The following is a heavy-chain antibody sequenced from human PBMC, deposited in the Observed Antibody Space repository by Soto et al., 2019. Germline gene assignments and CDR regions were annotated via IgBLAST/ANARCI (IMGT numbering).Heavy chain of an antibody. CDR1: GGSIDSGGYY. Sequence: QVQLQESGPGLVKPSQTLSLSCIVSGGSIDSGGYYWSWIRQHPGKGLEWIGYIYYSGTTYYNASLKSRLTISIDRSKNQLSLNLTSVTAADTAVYYCARAGAYGDSLFDHWGQGTLVTVSS. J-gene: IGHJ4*02. CDR2: IYYSGTT. CDR3: ARAGAYGDSLFDH. D-gene: IGHD4-17*01. V-gene: IGHV4-31*02.